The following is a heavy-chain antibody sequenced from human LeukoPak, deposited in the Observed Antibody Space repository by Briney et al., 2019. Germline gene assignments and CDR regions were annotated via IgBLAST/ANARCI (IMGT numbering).Heavy chain of an antibody. V-gene: IGHV1-8*01. CDR2: MNHNSGNT. D-gene: IGHD6-6*01. J-gene: IGHJ6*02. Sequence: GASVKVSCKASGYTFTSYDINWVRQATGQGLEWMGWMNHNSGNTGYAQKFQGRVTMTRNTSISTAYMELSSLRSEDTAVYYCARGGALGGSSNFYYYYYGMDVWGQGTTVTVSS. CDR1: GYTFTSYD. CDR3: ARGGALGGSSNFYYYYYGMDV.